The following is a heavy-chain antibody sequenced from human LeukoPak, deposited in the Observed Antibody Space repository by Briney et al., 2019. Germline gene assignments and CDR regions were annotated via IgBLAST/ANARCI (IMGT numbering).Heavy chain of an antibody. V-gene: IGHV1-2*02. D-gene: IGHD6-19*01. Sequence: GASVTVSFKASGYTFTDYYMHWVRQAPGQGLEWMGWINPNSGGTNYAQKFQGRVTMTRDTSISTAYMELSRLRSDDTAVYYCARSRSGWPVDYWGQGTLVTVSS. J-gene: IGHJ4*02. CDR3: ARSRSGWPVDY. CDR2: INPNSGGT. CDR1: GYTFTDYY.